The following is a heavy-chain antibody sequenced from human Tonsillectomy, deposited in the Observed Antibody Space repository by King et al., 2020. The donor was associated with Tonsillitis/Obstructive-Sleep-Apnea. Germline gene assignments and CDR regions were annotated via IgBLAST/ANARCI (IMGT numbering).Heavy chain of an antibody. D-gene: IGHD3-16*01. CDR3: ARDIGGNGGYYYYYMDV. Sequence: VQLVESGGGLVQPGGSLRLSCAASGFTFSSYSMNWVRQAPGKGLEWVSYISSMSSTIYYAVSVKGRFTISRDNAKNSLYLQMNSLRDEDTAVYYCARDIGGNGGYYYYYMDVWGKGTTVTVSS. CDR1: GFTFSSYS. J-gene: IGHJ6*03. V-gene: IGHV3-48*02. CDR2: ISSMSSTI.